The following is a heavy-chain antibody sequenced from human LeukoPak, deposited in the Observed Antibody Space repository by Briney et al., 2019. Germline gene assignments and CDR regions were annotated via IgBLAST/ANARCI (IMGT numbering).Heavy chain of an antibody. CDR2: ISSSSYI. CDR3: ARGYYYDSSGYYLDY. D-gene: IGHD3-22*01. Sequence: GGSLRLSCAASGFTFSSYSMNWVRQAPGKGLEWVSSISSSSYIYYADSVKGRFTISRDNAKNSLYLQMNSLRAEDTAVYYCARGYYYDSSGYYLDYWGQGTLVTVSS. J-gene: IGHJ4*02. CDR1: GFTFSSYS. V-gene: IGHV3-21*01.